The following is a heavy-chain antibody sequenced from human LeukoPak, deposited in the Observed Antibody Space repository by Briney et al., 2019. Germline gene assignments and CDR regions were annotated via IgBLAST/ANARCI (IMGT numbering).Heavy chain of an antibody. D-gene: IGHD3-22*01. CDR2: IYTTGST. J-gene: IGHJ4*02. CDR1: GSSIGTYS. CDR3: AEYYYDSSGYYYFDY. V-gene: IGHV4-4*09. Sequence: SETLSLTCTVSGSSIGTYSWSWIRQPPGKGLEWVGYIYTTGSTHYNPSLKSRVTMSLDTSKNQLSLKLSSVTAADTAVYYCAEYYYDSSGYYYFDYWGQGTLVTVSS.